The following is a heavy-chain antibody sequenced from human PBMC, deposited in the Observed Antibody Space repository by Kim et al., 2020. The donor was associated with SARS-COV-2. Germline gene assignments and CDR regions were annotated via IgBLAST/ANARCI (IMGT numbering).Heavy chain of an antibody. J-gene: IGHJ4*02. V-gene: IGHV3-7*01. CDR3: AALDTVQVPGGI. CDR1: GFRLRNNW. D-gene: IGHD3-10*01. Sequence: LSLTCAVSGFRLRNNWMSWVRQAPGKGLEWVAMKKGDGSDEHYVDSVKGRFTMSRDNAKNSLYLQMSSLRTEDTAIYYCAALDTVQVPGGIWGQGTLVTVSS. CDR2: KKGDGSDE.